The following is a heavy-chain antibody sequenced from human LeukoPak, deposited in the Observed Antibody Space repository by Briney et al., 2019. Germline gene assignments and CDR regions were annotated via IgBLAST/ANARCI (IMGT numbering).Heavy chain of an antibody. J-gene: IGHJ5*02. CDR1: GGSISSGGFY. D-gene: IGHD2-2*02. CDR2: IYYSGST. CDR3: ARGARGCYGTSCYTGRWFDP. V-gene: IGHV4-31*03. Sequence: NPSETLSLTCTVSGGSISSGGFYWSWIRQHPGKGLDWIGYIYYSGSTHYNPSLKSRVTISVDTSKNQFSLKLSSVTAADTAVYYCARGARGCYGTSCYTGRWFDPWGLGTLVTVSS.